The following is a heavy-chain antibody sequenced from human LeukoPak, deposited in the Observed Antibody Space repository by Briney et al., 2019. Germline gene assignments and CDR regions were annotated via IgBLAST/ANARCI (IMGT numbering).Heavy chain of an antibody. CDR1: GFTFSSYA. D-gene: IGHD5-12*01. CDR2: LSGSGDTS. Sequence: GGSPRLSCAASGFTFSSYAMSWVRQGPGKGREWVSTLSGSGDTSYYSDSVKGRVTTSRDNSRNTLYLQMSSLRAEDTAVYYCAKSLIGSGYGWAPFDYWGQGTLVTVSS. CDR3: AKSLIGSGYGWAPFDY. V-gene: IGHV3-23*01. J-gene: IGHJ4*02.